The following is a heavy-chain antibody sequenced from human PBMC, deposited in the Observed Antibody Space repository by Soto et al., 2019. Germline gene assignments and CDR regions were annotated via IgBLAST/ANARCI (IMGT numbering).Heavy chain of an antibody. CDR3: AGFITIFGSDRWGMDV. V-gene: IGHV1-18*04. CDR1: GYTFTSYG. D-gene: IGHD3-3*01. CDR2: ISAYNGNT. J-gene: IGHJ6*02. Sequence: QVQLVQSGAEVKKPGASVKVSCKASGYTFTSYGISWVRQAPGQGLEWMGWISAYNGNTNYAQKLQGRVTMTTDTSTSTAYMQLRSLRSDDSAVYYCAGFITIFGSDRWGMDVWGQGTTVTISS.